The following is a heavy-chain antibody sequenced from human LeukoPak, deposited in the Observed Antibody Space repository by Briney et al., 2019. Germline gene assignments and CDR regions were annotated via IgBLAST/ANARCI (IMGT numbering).Heavy chain of an antibody. V-gene: IGHV3-66*01. CDR1: GFTVSSNY. J-gene: IGHJ3*02. CDR2: IYSGGST. D-gene: IGHD6-13*01. Sequence: SEGSLRLSCAASGFTVSSNYMSWVRQAPGKGLEGVSVIYSGGSTYHADSVEGRFTISRDNSKNTLYLQMNSLRAEHTAVFYCAREPAAGMGVIWGQGTMVTVSS. CDR3: AREPAAGMGVI.